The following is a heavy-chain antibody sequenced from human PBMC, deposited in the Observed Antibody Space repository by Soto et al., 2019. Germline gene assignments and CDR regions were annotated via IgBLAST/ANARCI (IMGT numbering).Heavy chain of an antibody. CDR1: GGTFSSYA. CDR2: IIPIFGTA. J-gene: IGHJ3*02. Sequence: QVQLVQSGAEVKKPGSSVKVSCKASGGTFSSYAISWVRQAPGQGLEWMGGIIPIFGTANYAQKFQGRITITADESTSTAYMELSSLRSEDTAVYYCGRDGRQYRYGYDAFDIWGQGTMVTVSS. V-gene: IGHV1-69*01. CDR3: GRDGRQYRYGYDAFDI. D-gene: IGHD5-18*01.